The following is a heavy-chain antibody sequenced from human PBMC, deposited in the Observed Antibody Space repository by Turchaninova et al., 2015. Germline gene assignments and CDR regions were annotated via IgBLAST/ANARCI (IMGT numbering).Heavy chain of an antibody. Sequence: QVTLRESGPALVKPTQTLTLTCTFSGFSLSTSGMCVSWIRQPPGKALEWLARIAWDDDKYYRTSLKNRLPISKDPPKNPVVPTMTNMDPVDTATYYCARTRLEMATIRYYFDYWGQGTLVTVSS. CDR2: IAWDDDK. CDR3: ARTRLEMATIRYYFDY. D-gene: IGHD5-24*01. CDR1: GFSLSTSGMC. V-gene: IGHV2-70*15. J-gene: IGHJ4*02.